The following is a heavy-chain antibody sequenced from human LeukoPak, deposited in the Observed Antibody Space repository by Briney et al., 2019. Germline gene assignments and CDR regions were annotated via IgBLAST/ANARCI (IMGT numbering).Heavy chain of an antibody. V-gene: IGHV1-2*02. CDR1: GYTFTGYY. D-gene: IGHD2-15*01. CDR2: INPNSGGT. CDR3: ATKDGVPDTYAGYFFGMDV. Sequence: ASVKVSCKASGYTFTGYYMHWVRQAPGQGLEWMGWINPNSGGTNYAQKFQGRVTMTRDTSISTAYMELSRLRSDDTAVYYCATKDGVPDTYAGYFFGMDVWGQGTTVTVSS. J-gene: IGHJ6*02.